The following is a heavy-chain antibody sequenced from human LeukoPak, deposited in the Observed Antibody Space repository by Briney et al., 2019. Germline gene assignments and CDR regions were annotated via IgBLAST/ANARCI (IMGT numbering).Heavy chain of an antibody. D-gene: IGHD6-19*01. CDR1: GGSISSYY. Sequence: SETLSLTYTVSGGSISSYYWSWIRQPPGKGLEWIGYIYYSGSTNYNPSLKSRLTISLDTSKNQFSLKLSSVTAADTAVYYCARARSSGWSQKWFDPWGQGTLVTVSS. J-gene: IGHJ5*02. CDR2: IYYSGST. V-gene: IGHV4-59*08. CDR3: ARARSSGWSQKWFDP.